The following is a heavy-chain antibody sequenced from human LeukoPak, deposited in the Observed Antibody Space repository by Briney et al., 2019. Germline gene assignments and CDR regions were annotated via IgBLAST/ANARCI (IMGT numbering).Heavy chain of an antibody. J-gene: IGHJ4*02. D-gene: IGHD4-17*01. Sequence: SVKVSCKASGGTFSSYAISWVRQAPGQGLEWMGRIIPIFGTANYAQKFQGRVTITTDESTSTAYMELSSQRSEDTAVYYCARDYYGDFDYWGQGTLVTVSS. CDR3: ARDYYGDFDY. CDR2: IIPIFGTA. V-gene: IGHV1-69*05. CDR1: GGTFSSYA.